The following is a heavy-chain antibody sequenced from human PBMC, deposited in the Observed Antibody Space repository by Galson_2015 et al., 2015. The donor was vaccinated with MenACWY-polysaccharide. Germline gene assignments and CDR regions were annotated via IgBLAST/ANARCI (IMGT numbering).Heavy chain of an antibody. CDR2: TTGSGGKT. CDR3: AKGQRCEVPLDAWLQETLLTDS. D-gene: IGHD4-17*01. Sequence: SLRLSCAASGFTFSSYAMHWVRQAPGKGLEWVSATTGSGGKTYYADSVKGRFTISRDNSKNTLFLQMNSLRVEDTAVYHCAKGQRCEVPLDAWLQETLLTDSCG. V-gene: IGHV3-23*01. CDR1: GFTFSSYA. J-gene: IGHJ5*01.